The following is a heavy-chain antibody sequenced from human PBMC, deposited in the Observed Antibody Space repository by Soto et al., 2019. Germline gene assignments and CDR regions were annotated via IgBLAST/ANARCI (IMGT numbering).Heavy chain of an antibody. CDR1: GFTVSSNY. J-gene: IGHJ4*02. V-gene: IGHV3-53*01. CDR3: ARGIESGGLGYFDY. CDR2: IYSGGSA. D-gene: IGHD6-19*01. Sequence: PGGSLRLSCAASGFTVSSNYMSWVRQAPGKGLEWVSVIYSGGSAYYADSVKGRFTISRDNSRNTLYLQMNSLRAEDTAVYYCARGIESGGLGYFDYWGQGTLVTVSS.